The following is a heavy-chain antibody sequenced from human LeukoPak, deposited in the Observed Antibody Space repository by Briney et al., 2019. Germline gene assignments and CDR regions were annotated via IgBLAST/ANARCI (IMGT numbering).Heavy chain of an antibody. CDR3: ARSSYYYGADAYDI. Sequence: SETLSLTCTVSGGSISSYYWSWIRQPPGKGLEWIGYIYYSGSTNYSPSLKSRVTISVDTSKKQFSLKLSSVTAADTAVYYCARSSYYYGADAYDIWGQETMVTVSS. D-gene: IGHD3-10*01. V-gene: IGHV4-59*01. J-gene: IGHJ3*02. CDR2: IYYSGST. CDR1: GGSISSYY.